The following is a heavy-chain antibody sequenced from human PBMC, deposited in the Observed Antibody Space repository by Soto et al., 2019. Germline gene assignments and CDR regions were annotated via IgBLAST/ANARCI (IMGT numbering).Heavy chain of an antibody. V-gene: IGHV1-69*02. Sequence: QVHLVQSGAELKKPGSSVRVSCKASGDTFSSYTINWVRQAPGLGLEWMGRTIPILSMSNYALKFQGRLTXTXDXAPSTAYMELRSLRSEATAIYYCATSYGSGSVAFASWVRGALVTVSS. CDR1: GDTFSSYT. J-gene: IGHJ4*02. D-gene: IGHD3-10*01. CDR2: TIPILSMS. CDR3: ATSYGSGSVAFAS.